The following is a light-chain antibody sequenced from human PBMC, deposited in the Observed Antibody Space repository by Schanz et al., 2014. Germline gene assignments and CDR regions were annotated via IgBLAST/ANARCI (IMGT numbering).Light chain of an antibody. J-gene: IGKJ2*01. CDR2: GAS. V-gene: IGKV3-20*01. Sequence: EIVLTQSPGTLSLSPGERATLSCRASQSVSSSYLAWYRQKPGQAPRLLIYGASSRATGIPDRFSGSGSGTDFTLIISRLEPEDFAVFYCQQYHTSPYTFGQGTKLEIK. CDR1: QSVSSSY. CDR3: QQYHTSPYT.